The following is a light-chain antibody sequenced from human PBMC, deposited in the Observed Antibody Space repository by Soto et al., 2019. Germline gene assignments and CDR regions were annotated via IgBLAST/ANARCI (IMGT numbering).Light chain of an antibody. J-gene: IGKJ4*01. CDR2: VSS. V-gene: IGKV1-39*01. Sequence: DVQMTQSPSSLSASVGDRVTITCRASHSISTYLNWYQQKPGKAPNLLIYVSSSLQSGVPSRFSGSGSGTDFTLTISSLQPEDFATYYCQQTYSAPLTFGGGTKVDIK. CDR1: HSISTY. CDR3: QQTYSAPLT.